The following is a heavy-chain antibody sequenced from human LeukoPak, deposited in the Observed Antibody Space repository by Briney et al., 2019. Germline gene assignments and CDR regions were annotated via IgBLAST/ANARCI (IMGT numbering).Heavy chain of an antibody. J-gene: IGHJ2*01. CDR3: ARDVKRYNYGDHNWYFDL. V-gene: IGHV4-39*07. CDR1: GDSISNRRYY. D-gene: IGHD5-18*01. Sequence: KPSETVSLACTVSGDSISNRRYYWGWIRQPPGKGMEWIGSASYGGSTYYNPSLQSRVTISVDTSKNQFSLKLSSVTAADTAVYYCARDVKRYNYGDHNWYFDLWGRGTLVTVSS. CDR2: ASYGGST.